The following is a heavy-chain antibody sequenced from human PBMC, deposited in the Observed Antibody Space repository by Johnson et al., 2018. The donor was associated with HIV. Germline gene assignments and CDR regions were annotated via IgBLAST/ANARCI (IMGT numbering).Heavy chain of an antibody. CDR1: GFTFDDYA. CDR3: AKDEESRSSFSFDI. J-gene: IGHJ3*02. Sequence: VQLVESGGGLVQPGRSLRVSCAASGFTFDDYAMHWVRQAPGKGLEWVSGISWNSGSIGYADSVKGRVTISRDNAKNSRYLQMNSLRAEDTALYYCAKDEESRSSFSFDIWGKGTMVTVSS. V-gene: IGHV3-9*01. CDR2: ISWNSGSI. D-gene: IGHD6-6*01.